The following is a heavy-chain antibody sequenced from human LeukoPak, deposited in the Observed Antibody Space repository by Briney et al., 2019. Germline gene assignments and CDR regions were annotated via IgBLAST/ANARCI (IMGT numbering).Heavy chain of an antibody. D-gene: IGHD3-10*01. V-gene: IGHV4-59*01. CDR3: ARDGLGPDDY. J-gene: IGHJ4*02. CDR1: GGSISSYY. CDR2: IYYSGST. Sequence: SETLSLTCTVSGGSISSYYWSWIREPPGKGLEWIGYIYYSGSTNYNPSLKSRVTISVDTSKNQFSLKLSSVTAADTAVYYCARDGLGPDDYWGQGTLVTVSS.